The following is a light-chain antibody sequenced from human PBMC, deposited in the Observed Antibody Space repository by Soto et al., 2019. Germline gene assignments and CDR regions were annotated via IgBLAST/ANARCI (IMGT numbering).Light chain of an antibody. V-gene: IGKV3-20*01. J-gene: IGKJ1*01. CDR2: DTS. CDR3: QQYGTSPQT. Sequence: EIVLTQSPGTLSLSPGERATLSCRASQSVTSNYLAWYQQKPGRAPGLLIYDTSTRASGVPDRFSGSGSGTEFTLTISRLEPEDFAVYYCQQYGTSPQTFGQGTKVDNK. CDR1: QSVTSNY.